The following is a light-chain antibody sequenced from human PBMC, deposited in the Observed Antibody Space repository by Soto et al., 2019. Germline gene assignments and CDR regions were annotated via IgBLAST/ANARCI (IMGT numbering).Light chain of an antibody. V-gene: IGKV1-9*01. CDR2: YVS. CDR3: QEIDSYPTT. Sequence: DIPLTQSPTFLSAAVGDTITITCRASQDVNSHLAWYQQTPGRAPKLLISYVSTLQSGVPSRFSGSGSRTTFTLTISTLQPEDFATYYGQEIDSYPTTFGQGTRLEIK. J-gene: IGKJ5*01. CDR1: QDVNSH.